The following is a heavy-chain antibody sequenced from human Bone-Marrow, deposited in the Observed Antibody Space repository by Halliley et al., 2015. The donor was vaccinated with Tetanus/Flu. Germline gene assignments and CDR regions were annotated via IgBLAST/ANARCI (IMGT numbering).Heavy chain of an antibody. D-gene: IGHD1-26*01. CDR2: IYPGDSET. Sequence: VQLVQSGVEVKEPGESLRISCRGSGYTFISYWIAWVRQMPGKGLEWMGVIYPGDSETRCNPSFQGHVTLSADKSINTAYLHWSSLKASDTAMYYCAKYAVLGATSWFDPWGQGTLVIVSS. J-gene: IGHJ5*02. CDR1: GYTFISYW. V-gene: IGHV5-51*01. CDR3: AKYAVLGATSWFDP.